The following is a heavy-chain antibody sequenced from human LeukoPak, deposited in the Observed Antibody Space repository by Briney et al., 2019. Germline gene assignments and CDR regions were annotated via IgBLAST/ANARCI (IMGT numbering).Heavy chain of an antibody. CDR2: IRHDGSNK. CDR1: GFTFSNAW. J-gene: IGHJ4*02. D-gene: IGHD2-2*01. Sequence: GGSLRLSCAASGFTFSNAWMSWVRQAPGKGLEWVAFIRHDGSNKYYADSVKGRFTISRDNSKNTLYLQMNSLRAEDTAVYYCAKGYCSSTTCSVDYWGQGTLVTVSS. V-gene: IGHV3-30*02. CDR3: AKGYCSSTTCSVDY.